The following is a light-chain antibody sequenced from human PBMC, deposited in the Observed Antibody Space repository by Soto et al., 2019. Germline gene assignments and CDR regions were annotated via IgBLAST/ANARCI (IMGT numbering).Light chain of an antibody. CDR3: QQANSFPLT. CDR2: AAA. V-gene: IGKV1-12*01. CDR1: QGIGSW. J-gene: IGKJ3*01. Sequence: DIQMTQSPSSVSASVGDRVTITCRASQGIGSWLGWYQQKLGKAPKLLIYAAASLQSGVPSRFSATFSGTEFTLTISSLQPEDLATYFCQQANSFPLTFGPGTKVDLK.